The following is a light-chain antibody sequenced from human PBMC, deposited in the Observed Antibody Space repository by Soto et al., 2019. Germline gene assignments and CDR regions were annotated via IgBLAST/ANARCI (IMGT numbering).Light chain of an antibody. CDR1: QSISSW. CDR2: DAS. CDR3: QQYESYYTWT. V-gene: IGKV1-5*01. J-gene: IGKJ1*01. Sequence: DIQMTQSPSALSASVGGRSNITCRASQSISSWLALYQQKPGKAPKLLIYDASTLQSGVPSRYRGSGSATEFTLTISNLKTDDFATYYCQQYESYYTWTFGQGTKVDIK.